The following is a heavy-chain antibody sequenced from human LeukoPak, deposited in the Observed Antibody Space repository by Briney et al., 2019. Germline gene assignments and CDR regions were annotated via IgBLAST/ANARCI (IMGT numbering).Heavy chain of an antibody. CDR3: AKDRYQLLYGWFDP. CDR1: GFTVSSNY. J-gene: IGHJ5*02. D-gene: IGHD2-2*02. Sequence: PGGSLRLSCAASGFTVSSNYMTWVRQAPGKGLEWVSVIYSDGSTYYADSVKGRFTISTDNSKNTLFLQMNSLRAEDTAVYYCAKDRYQLLYGWFDPWGQGTLVTVSS. CDR2: IYSDGST. V-gene: IGHV3-53*01.